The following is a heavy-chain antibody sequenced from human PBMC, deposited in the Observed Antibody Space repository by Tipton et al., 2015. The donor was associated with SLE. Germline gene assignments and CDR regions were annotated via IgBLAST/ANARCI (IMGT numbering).Heavy chain of an antibody. Sequence: TLSLTCAVSGYSISSGYYWGWFRPLPGKGLEWIGRVYYSGSTNYNPPLKSRVTMSVDTSKNQFSLKLSSVTAADTAVYYCARGPIEYSSSFDAFDIWGQGTMVTVSS. CDR2: VYYSGST. J-gene: IGHJ3*02. CDR1: GYSISSGYY. CDR3: ARGPIEYSSSFDAFDI. V-gene: IGHV4-38-2*01. D-gene: IGHD6-6*01.